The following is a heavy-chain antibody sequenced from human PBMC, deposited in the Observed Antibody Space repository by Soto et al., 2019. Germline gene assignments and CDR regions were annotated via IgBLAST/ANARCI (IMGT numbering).Heavy chain of an antibody. CDR3: AKDVGSGASTACWTRLDY. CDR1: GFTFYDYA. CDR2: SSWDGTRS. D-gene: IGHD6-25*01. Sequence: EVQLVEYGGVVVQPGGSLRLSCAASGFTFYDYAMHWVRQAPGKGLEWVPLSSWDGTRSYYADYVKGRFIICRDKSKESLSLLMTSLGTYDSGFYYCAKDVGSGASTACWTRLDYWGQGNQVTVSS. V-gene: IGHV3-43D*04. J-gene: IGHJ4*02.